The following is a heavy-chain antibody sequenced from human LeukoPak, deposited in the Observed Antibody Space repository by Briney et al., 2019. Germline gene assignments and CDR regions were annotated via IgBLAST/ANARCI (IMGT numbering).Heavy chain of an antibody. Sequence: SETLSLTCAVYGGSFSSYYWGWIRQPPGKGLEWIANIYYSGSTYFNPSLKSRVTISVDTSKNQLSLKLSSVTAADTAVYYCARRLPYYDYVWGSYRPFDYWGQGTLVTVSS. V-gene: IGHV4-34*01. CDR3: ARRLPYYDYVWGSYRPFDY. CDR1: GGSFSSYY. CDR2: IYYSGST. D-gene: IGHD3-16*02. J-gene: IGHJ4*02.